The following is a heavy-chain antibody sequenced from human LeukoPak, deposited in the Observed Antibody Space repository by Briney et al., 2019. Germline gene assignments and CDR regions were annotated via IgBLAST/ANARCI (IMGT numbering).Heavy chain of an antibody. V-gene: IGHV1-8*03. CDR2: MNPNSGNT. D-gene: IGHD3-3*01. CDR3: ARGRFSPGRFLEWLGMEGWFDP. CDR1: GYTFTSYD. J-gene: IGHJ5*02. Sequence: ASVKVSCKASGYTFTSYDINWVRQATGQGLEWMGWMNPNSGNTGYAQKFQGRVTITRNTSISTAYMELSSLRSEDTAVYYCARGRFSPGRFLEWLGMEGWFDPWGQGTLSPSPQ.